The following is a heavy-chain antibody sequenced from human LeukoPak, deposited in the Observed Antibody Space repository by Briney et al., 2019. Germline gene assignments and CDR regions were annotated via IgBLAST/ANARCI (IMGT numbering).Heavy chain of an antibody. Sequence: KPSETLSLTCSVYGDSISSYYWSWIRQPPGKGLEWIGYIYYTGSTNYNPSLKSRVAISVDTSKNQFSLKLSSVTAADTAVYYCATLTGYSSESWFDPWGQGILVTVSS. CDR2: IYYTGST. V-gene: IGHV4-59*01. CDR3: ATLTGYSSESWFDP. D-gene: IGHD3-9*01. CDR1: GDSISSYY. J-gene: IGHJ5*02.